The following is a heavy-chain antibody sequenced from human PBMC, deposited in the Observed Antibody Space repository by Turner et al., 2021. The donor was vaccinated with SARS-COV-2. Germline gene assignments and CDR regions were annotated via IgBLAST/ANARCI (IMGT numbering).Heavy chain of an antibody. CDR2: IYYSRST. J-gene: IGHJ5*02. D-gene: IGHD6-13*01. Sequence: QLQLQESGPGLVKPSVTLSLTCTVSGGSISSSSYSWGWIRQPPGKGLEWIGIIYYSRSTYYNPSLKSRVTISVDTSKNQFSLKLSSVTAADTAVYYCARHWEVAAAAYLARFDPWGQGTLVTVSS. CDR3: ARHWEVAAAAYLARFDP. V-gene: IGHV4-39*01. CDR1: GGSISSSSYS.